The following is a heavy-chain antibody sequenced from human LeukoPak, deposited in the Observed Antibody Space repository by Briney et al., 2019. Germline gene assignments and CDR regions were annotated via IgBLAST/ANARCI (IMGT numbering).Heavy chain of an antibody. V-gene: IGHV4-61*02. CDR3: ARDKPPPGYSYGTDY. CDR1: GGSISSGSYY. J-gene: IGHJ4*02. D-gene: IGHD5-18*01. CDR2: IYTSGST. Sequence: SQTLSLTCTVSGGSISSGSYYWSWIRQPAGKGLEWIGRIYTSGSTNYNPSLKSRVTISVDTSKNQFSLKLSSVTAADTAVYYCARDKPPPGYSYGTDYWGQGTLVTVST.